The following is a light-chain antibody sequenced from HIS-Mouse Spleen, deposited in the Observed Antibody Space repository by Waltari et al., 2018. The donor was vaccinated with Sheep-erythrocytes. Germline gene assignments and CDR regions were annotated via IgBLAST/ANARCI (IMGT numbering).Light chain of an antibody. V-gene: IGLV3-1*01. CDR1: KLGDKY. CDR3: QAWDSSTAWV. CDR2: QDS. J-gene: IGLJ3*02. Sequence: SYALTQPPSVSVSPGQTASIPCSGDKLGDKYACWYQQKPGQSPVLVIYQDSKRPSGIPERFAGSNAGNTATLTISGTQAMDEADYYCQAWDSSTAWVFGGGTKLTVL.